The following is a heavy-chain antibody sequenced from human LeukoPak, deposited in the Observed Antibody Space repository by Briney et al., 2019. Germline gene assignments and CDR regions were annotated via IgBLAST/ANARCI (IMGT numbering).Heavy chain of an antibody. D-gene: IGHD1-7*01. V-gene: IGHV3-48*04. CDR1: GFTFTTYS. CDR2: IRSSGTTT. J-gene: IGHJ4*02. Sequence: GGSLRLSCAASGFTFTTYSMNWVRQAPGRGPEWLSYIRSSGTTTYYADSVKGRFTISRDNAKNLLFLQMNSLRAEDTAVYYCARMNYVSTGWGAPFDYWGQGTLVTVSS. CDR3: ARMNYVSTGWGAPFDY.